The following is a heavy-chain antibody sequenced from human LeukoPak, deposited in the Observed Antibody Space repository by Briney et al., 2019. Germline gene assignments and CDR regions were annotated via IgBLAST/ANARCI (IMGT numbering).Heavy chain of an antibody. CDR3: ARYSGTYRDY. V-gene: IGHV3-21*01. J-gene: IGHJ4*02. CDR1: GFTFSSYN. Sequence: GGSLRLSCAASGFTFSSYNMNWVRQAPGKGLEWVSSITSGSSYIFYADSVKGRFTISRDNTKNSLFLQMNSLRAEDTAVYYCARYSGTYRDYWGQGTLVTVSS. D-gene: IGHD1-26*01. CDR2: ITSGSSYI.